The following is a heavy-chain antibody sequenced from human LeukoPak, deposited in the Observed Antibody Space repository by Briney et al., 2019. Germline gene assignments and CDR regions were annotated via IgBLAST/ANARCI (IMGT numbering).Heavy chain of an antibody. CDR3: AILGAMTTVTTDDY. Sequence: HPGGSLRLSCAASGFTFSSYGMHWVRQAPGKGLEWVAVISYDGSNKHYADSVKGRFTISRDNSKNTLYLQMNSLRAEDTAVYYCAILGAMTTVTTDDYWGQGTLVTVSS. J-gene: IGHJ4*02. CDR1: GFTFSSYG. V-gene: IGHV3-30*03. D-gene: IGHD4-17*01. CDR2: ISYDGSNK.